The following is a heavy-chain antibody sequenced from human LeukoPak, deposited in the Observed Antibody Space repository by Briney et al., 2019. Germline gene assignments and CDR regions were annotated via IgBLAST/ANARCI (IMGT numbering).Heavy chain of an antibody. V-gene: IGHV3-30*07. D-gene: IGHD4-23*01. J-gene: IGHJ4*02. CDR1: GITLSSYA. Sequence: PGRSLRLSCAASGITLSSYAMHWVRQAPGKGLEWVSLISSGGTDEYYADSVKGRFTISRDNSKNTLYLQMNSLRAEDTAVYYCAKEMSSDGGNSDYWGQGTLVTVSS. CDR3: AKEMSSDGGNSDY. CDR2: ISSGGTDE.